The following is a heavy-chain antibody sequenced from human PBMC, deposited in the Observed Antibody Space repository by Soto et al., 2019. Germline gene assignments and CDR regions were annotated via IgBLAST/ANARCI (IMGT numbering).Heavy chain of an antibody. V-gene: IGHV1-69*06. CDR2: IIPIFGTA. D-gene: IGHD6-13*01. Sequence: SVKVSCKASGGTLSSYAISWVRQAPGQGLEWMGGIIPIFGTANYAQKFQGRVTITADKSTSTAYMELSSLRSEDTAVYYCARGPQAAAETALCYWGQGTQVTVSS. CDR1: GGTLSSYA. CDR3: ARGPQAAAETALCY. J-gene: IGHJ4*02.